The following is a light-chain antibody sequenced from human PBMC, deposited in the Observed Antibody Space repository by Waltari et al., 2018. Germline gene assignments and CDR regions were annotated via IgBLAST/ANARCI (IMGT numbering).Light chain of an antibody. CDR3: ASWDDSLNGHWV. CDR1: ASNIVGTL. CDR2: RSD. J-gene: IGLJ3*02. V-gene: IGLV1-44*01. Sequence: QSVLTQPPPVSGTPGQRVTFSCYGTASNIVGTLVNWYQQLPVKAPKLLIYRSDLRPSGVPDRFSASKSGTSASLAISGLQSEDEADYICASWDDSLNGHWVFGGGTKVTVL.